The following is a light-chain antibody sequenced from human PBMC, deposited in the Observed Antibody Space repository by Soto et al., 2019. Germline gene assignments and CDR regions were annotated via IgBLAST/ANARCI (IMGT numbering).Light chain of an antibody. V-gene: IGKV1-39*01. Sequence: DIQMTQSPSSLSAFVGASVPVTCRASQPIGTSLHWYQQKPGKAPKLLIYAASSLQSGVPSRFSGSGSGTDFTLTISSLQPEDFATYYCQQSYSTPPTFGQGTKVDI. CDR3: QQSYSTPPT. J-gene: IGKJ1*01. CDR2: AAS. CDR1: QPIGTS.